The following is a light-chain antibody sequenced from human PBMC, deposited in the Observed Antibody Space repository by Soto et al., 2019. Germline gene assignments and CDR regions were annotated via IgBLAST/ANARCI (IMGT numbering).Light chain of an antibody. CDR2: DDN. J-gene: IGLJ2*01. CDR1: RSNIAKYY. V-gene: IGLV1-51*01. CDR3: GTWDDTLLAVV. Sequence: QSVLTQPPSVSAAPGQNVTISCSGGRSNIAKYYVSWYQQFPGTAPKLLIFDDNERPSGIPARFSASKSGTSATLGITALQAGDEADYYCGTWDDTLLAVVFGGGTKVTVL.